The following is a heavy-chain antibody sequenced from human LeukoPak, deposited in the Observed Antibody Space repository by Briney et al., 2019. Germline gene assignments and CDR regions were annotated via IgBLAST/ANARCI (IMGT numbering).Heavy chain of an antibody. CDR2: ISGYNGRT. Sequence: ASVKVSCKASGYTFSRYGISWVRQAPGQGLEWMGWISGYNGRTKYAQKVQGRVTMTTDTSTSTAYMELSSLRSDDTAVYYCARPGLSYGDYGFFFDYWGQGTLVTVSS. CDR1: GYTFSRYG. V-gene: IGHV1-18*01. J-gene: IGHJ4*02. CDR3: ARPGLSYGDYGFFFDY. D-gene: IGHD4-17*01.